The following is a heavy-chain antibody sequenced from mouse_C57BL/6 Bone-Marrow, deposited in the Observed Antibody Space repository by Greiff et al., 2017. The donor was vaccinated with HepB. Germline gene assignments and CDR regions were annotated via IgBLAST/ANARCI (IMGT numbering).Heavy chain of an antibody. CDR1: GFTFSDYY. D-gene: IGHD2-3*01. CDR3: ARHGWLLGMDY. V-gene: IGHV5-12*01. Sequence: EVKLVESGGGLVQPGGSLKLSCAASGFTFSDYYMYWVRQTPEKRLEWVAYISNGGGSTYYPDTVKGRFTISRDNAKNTLYLQMSRLKSEDTAMYYCARHGWLLGMDYWGQGTSVTVSS. J-gene: IGHJ4*01. CDR2: ISNGGGST.